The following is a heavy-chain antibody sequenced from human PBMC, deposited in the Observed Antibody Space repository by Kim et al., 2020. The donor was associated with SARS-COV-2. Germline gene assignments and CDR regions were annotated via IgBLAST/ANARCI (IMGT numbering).Heavy chain of an antibody. CDR2: INWNGGST. CDR3: ARAGTMATLLLGGEELDY. Sequence: GGSLRLSCAASGFTFDDYGMSWVRQAPGKGLEWVSGINWNGGSTGYADSVKGRFTISRDNAKNSLYLQMNSLRAEDTALYYCARAGTMATLLLGGEELDYWGQGTLVTVSS. J-gene: IGHJ4*02. V-gene: IGHV3-20*04. CDR1: GFTFDDYG. D-gene: IGHD1-1*01.